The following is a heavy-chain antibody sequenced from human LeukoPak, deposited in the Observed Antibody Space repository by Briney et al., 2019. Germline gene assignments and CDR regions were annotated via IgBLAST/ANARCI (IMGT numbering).Heavy chain of an antibody. V-gene: IGHV1-2*02. CDR1: GYTFTGYY. J-gene: IGHJ4*02. CDR3: ARAPYYYDSSGYPEN. Sequence: ASVKVSCKASGYTFTGYYMHWVRQAPGQGLEWMGWINPNSGGTNYAQKLQGRVTMTTDTSTSTAYMELRSLRSDDTAVYYCARAPYYYDSSGYPENWGQGTLVTVSS. D-gene: IGHD3-22*01. CDR2: INPNSGGT.